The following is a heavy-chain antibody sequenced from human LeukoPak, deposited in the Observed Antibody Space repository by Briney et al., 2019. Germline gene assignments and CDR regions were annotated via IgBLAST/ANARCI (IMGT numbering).Heavy chain of an antibody. J-gene: IGHJ3*02. V-gene: IGHV4-39*01. Sequence: SETLSLTCTVSGGSISSSSYYWGWIRQPPGKGLEWIGSIYYSGSTYYNPSLKSRVTISVDTSKNQFSLKLSSVIAADTAVYYCARGYYDSSGYFFVRRAFDIWGQGTMVTVSS. CDR3: ARGYYDSSGYFFVRRAFDI. CDR2: IYYSGST. D-gene: IGHD3-22*01. CDR1: GGSISSSSYY.